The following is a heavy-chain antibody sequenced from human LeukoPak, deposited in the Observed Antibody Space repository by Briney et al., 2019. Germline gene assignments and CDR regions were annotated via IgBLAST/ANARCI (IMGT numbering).Heavy chain of an antibody. CDR3: ASEKGDYGYTAMVTNDY. D-gene: IGHD5-18*01. V-gene: IGHV1-69*04. CDR1: GGTFSSCA. J-gene: IGHJ4*02. CDR2: IIPILGIA. Sequence: ASVKVSCKASGGTFSSCAISWVRQAPGQGLEWMGRIIPILGIANYAQKFQGRVTITADKSTSTAYMELSSLRSEDTAVYYCASEKGDYGYTAMVTNDYWGQGTLVTVSS.